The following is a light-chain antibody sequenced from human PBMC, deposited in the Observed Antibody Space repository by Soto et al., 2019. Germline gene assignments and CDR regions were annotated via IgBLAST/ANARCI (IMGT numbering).Light chain of an antibody. CDR3: GSYTTSSSYV. CDR1: NTDVGQDKS. J-gene: IGLJ1*01. Sequence: QSVLTQPASVPGSRGHSITISCVGRNTDVGQDKSVSWYQQGPGKAPKLLIFAVTNRPSGVSYRFSGSKSGNTASLTISGLQAEDEADYYCGSYTTSSSYVFGTGTKVTVL. V-gene: IGLV2-14*01. CDR2: AVT.